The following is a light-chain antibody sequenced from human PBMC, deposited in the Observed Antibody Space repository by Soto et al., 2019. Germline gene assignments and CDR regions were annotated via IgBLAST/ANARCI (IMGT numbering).Light chain of an antibody. CDR2: LNSDGSH. V-gene: IGLV4-69*01. CDR3: QTWGTAIHV. Sequence: QLVLTQSPSASASRGASVKLTCTLSSGHSSYAIAWHQQQPEKGPRYLMKLNSDGSHSKGDGIPDRFSGSSSGAVRYLTISSLQSEDEADYYCQTWGTAIHVFGGGTKVTVL. CDR1: SGHSSYA. J-gene: IGLJ3*02.